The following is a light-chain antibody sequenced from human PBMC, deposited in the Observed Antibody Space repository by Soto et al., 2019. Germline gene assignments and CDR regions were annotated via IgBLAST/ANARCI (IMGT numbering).Light chain of an antibody. Sequence: QSVLTQPPSASGTPGQRVTISCSGSDSNSGSNYVYWYQQFPGTAPKLLIYSNIQRPSGVPARFSGSKSGTTAYLAISGLRSEDEAEYFCCSYSRSDSLLFGGGTKVTVL. CDR2: SNI. CDR1: DSNSGSNY. V-gene: IGLV1-47*02. CDR3: CSYSRSDSLL. J-gene: IGLJ2*01.